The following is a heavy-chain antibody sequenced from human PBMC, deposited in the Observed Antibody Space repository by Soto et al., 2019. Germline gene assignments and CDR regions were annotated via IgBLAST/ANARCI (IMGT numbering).Heavy chain of an antibody. D-gene: IGHD3-10*01. V-gene: IGHV3-23*01. Sequence: EVQLLQSGGGLVQPGGSLRLSCAASGFTVSGQSMTWVRQAPGKGLEWISGISATEGITFYADSVRGRFTISRDKSKNPIYLQMSSMTVEDTATYYCSRWSGDGDLWAQGTLVTVSA. CDR1: GFTVSGQS. J-gene: IGHJ4*02. CDR3: SRWSGDGDL. CDR2: ISATEGIT.